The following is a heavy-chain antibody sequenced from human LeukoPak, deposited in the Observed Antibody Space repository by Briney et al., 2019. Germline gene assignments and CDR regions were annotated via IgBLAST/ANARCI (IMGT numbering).Heavy chain of an antibody. V-gene: IGHV5-51*01. D-gene: IGHD6-19*01. J-gene: IGHJ3*02. CDR3: ARQIAVAGNVGAFDI. Sequence: GESLKISRKGSGYSFTSYWIGWVRQMPGKGLEWMGIIYPGDSDTRYSPSFQGQVTISADKSISTAYLQWSNLKASDTAMYYCARQIAVAGNVGAFDIWGQGTMVTVSS. CDR1: GYSFTSYW. CDR2: IYPGDSDT.